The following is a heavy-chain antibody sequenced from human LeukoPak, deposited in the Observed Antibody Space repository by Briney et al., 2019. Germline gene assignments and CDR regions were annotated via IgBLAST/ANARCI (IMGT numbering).Heavy chain of an antibody. CDR3: ASLCGSGSFHNAFDI. CDR1: GFTLSDYY. CDR2: ISSSGSTI. D-gene: IGHD3-10*01. V-gene: IGHV3-11*04. J-gene: IGHJ3*02. Sequence: GGSLRLSCAASGFTLSDYYMSWIRQAPGKGLEWVSYISSSGSTIYYADSVKGRFTISRDNAKNSLYLQMNSLRAEDTAVYYCASLCGSGSFHNAFDIWGQGTMVTVSS.